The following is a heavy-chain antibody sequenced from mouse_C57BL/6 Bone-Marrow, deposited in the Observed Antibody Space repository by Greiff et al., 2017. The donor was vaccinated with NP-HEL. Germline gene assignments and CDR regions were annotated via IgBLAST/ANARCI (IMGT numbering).Heavy chain of an antibody. V-gene: IGHV3-6*01. Sequence: EVQLVESGPGLVKPSQSLSLTCSVTGYSITSGYYWNWIRQFPGNKLEWMGYISYDGSNNYNPSIKNRISITRATSKTQFILKLNPVTTEDTATYYCARGELGRRRYYLDYWGQGTTLTVSS. D-gene: IGHD4-1*01. J-gene: IGHJ2*01. CDR1: GYSITSGYY. CDR3: ARGELGRRRYYLDY. CDR2: ISYDGSN.